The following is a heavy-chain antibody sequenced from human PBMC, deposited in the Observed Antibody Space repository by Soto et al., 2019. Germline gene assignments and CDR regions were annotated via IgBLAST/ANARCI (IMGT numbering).Heavy chain of an antibody. CDR2: INPNSGDT. CDR3: ARDLRGYSNWFHP. D-gene: IGHD5-18*01. Sequence: QVQLVQAGAEVKKPGASVKVSCKTSGYTFNDFYIHWVREAPGQGLEWLGWINPNSGDTHYGQHFQCMVTLIADTAINTTYMQLSSLAPGDTAMYYCARDLRGYSNWFHPWGQGTLVTVSS. V-gene: IGHV1-2*02. CDR1: GYTFNDFY. J-gene: IGHJ5*02.